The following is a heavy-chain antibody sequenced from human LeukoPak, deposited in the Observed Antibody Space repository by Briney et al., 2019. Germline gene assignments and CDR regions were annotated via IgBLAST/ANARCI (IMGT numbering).Heavy chain of an antibody. D-gene: IGHD2-15*01. CDR3: ARGGINGGYYFDF. V-gene: IGHV1-2*02. Sequence: GASVKVSCKASGYTFTGYYMHWVRQAPGQGLEWMGWINPNSGGTNYAQKFQGGVTMTRDTSISTPYMELSRLRSDDTGVHDCARGGINGGYYFDFWGQGTLVTVSS. CDR1: GYTFTGYY. CDR2: INPNSGGT. J-gene: IGHJ4*02.